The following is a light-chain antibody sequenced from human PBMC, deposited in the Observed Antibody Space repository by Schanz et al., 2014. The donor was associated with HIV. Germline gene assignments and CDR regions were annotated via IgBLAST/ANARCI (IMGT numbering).Light chain of an antibody. J-gene: IGKJ2*01. CDR1: QGISSY. CDR2: AAS. V-gene: IGKV1-9*01. Sequence: IQLTQSPSSLSASVGDRVTLTCRASQGISSYLAWYQQKPGKAPKLLIYAASTLQSGVPSRFSGSGSGTDFTLTISSLQPEDFATYYCQQTFSTPYTFGRGTKLEIK. CDR3: QQTFSTPYT.